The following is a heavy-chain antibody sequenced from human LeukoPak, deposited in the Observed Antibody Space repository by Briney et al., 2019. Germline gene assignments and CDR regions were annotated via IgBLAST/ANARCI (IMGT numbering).Heavy chain of an antibody. CDR2: IYYSGST. V-gene: IGHV4-39*07. CDR3: AREGLGSGSYSGLYDY. Sequence: PSETLSLTCTVSGGSISSSSYYWGWIRQPPGKGLEWIGSIYYSGSTYYNPSLKSRVTISVDTSKNQFSLKLSSVTAADTAVYYCAREGLGSGSYSGLYDYWGQGTLVTVSS. CDR1: GGSISSSSYY. D-gene: IGHD3-10*01. J-gene: IGHJ4*02.